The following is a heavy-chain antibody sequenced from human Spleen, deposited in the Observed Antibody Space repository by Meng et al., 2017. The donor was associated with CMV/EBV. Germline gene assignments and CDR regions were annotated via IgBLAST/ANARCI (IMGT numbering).Heavy chain of an antibody. CDR3: ARDPDIVVVPAASDY. Sequence: ASVKVSCKASGYTFTGYRMHWVRQAPGQGLEWMGWINPNSGGTNYAQRFQGRVTMTRDTSISTAYMELSRLRSDDTAVYYCARDPDIVVVPAASDYWGQGTLVTVSS. J-gene: IGHJ4*02. CDR1: GYTFTGYR. V-gene: IGHV1-2*02. D-gene: IGHD2-2*01. CDR2: INPNSGGT.